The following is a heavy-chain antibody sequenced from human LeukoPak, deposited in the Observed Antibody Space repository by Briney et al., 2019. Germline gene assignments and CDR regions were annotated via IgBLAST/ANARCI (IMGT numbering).Heavy chain of an antibody. D-gene: IGHD6-19*01. CDR3: LTRSLIAVSGNSYMDV. CDR1: GFTIMNSA. Sequence: GGSLRLSCAASGFTIMNSAMNWVRQAPGKGLEWVSAINGTAINTDYADSVKGRFTISRDSSKNTLYLQMDSLRAEDTAVYFCLTRSLIAVSGNSYMDVWGKGTTVSVSS. CDR2: INGTAINT. V-gene: IGHV3-23*01. J-gene: IGHJ6*03.